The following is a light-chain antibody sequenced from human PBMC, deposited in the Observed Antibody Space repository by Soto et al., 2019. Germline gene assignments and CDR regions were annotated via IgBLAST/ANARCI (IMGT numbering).Light chain of an antibody. CDR1: RSNIGSNT. CDR2: SNN. CDR3: AAWDDSLNGFYV. V-gene: IGLV1-44*01. Sequence: QSVLTQPPSASGTPGQRVTISCSGSRSNIGSNTVNWYQQLPGTAPKLLIYSNNRRPSGVPDRFSGSKSGTSASLAISGLQSEDEADYYCAAWDDSLNGFYVFGTGTKVTVL. J-gene: IGLJ1*01.